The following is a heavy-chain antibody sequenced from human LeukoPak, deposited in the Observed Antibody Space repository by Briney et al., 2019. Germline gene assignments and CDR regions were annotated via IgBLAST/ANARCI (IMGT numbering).Heavy chain of an antibody. CDR3: ARGHSSGWYALPIDY. Sequence: PGGSLRLSCAASGFTFSSYGMHWVRQAPGKGLEWVAFIRYDGSNKYYADSVKGRFTISRDNAKNSLYLQMNSLRAEDTAVYYCARGHSSGWYALPIDYWGQGTLVTVSS. CDR2: IRYDGSNK. J-gene: IGHJ4*02. V-gene: IGHV3-30*02. D-gene: IGHD6-19*01. CDR1: GFTFSSYG.